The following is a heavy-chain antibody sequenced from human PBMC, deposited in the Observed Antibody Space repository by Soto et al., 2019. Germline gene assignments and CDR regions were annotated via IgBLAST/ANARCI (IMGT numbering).Heavy chain of an antibody. CDR2: IIPIFGTA. CDR1: GGTFSSYA. D-gene: IGHD6-19*01. J-gene: IGHJ4*02. Sequence: QVQLVQSGAEVKKPGSSVKVSCKASGGTFSSYAISGVRQAPGQGLEWMGGIIPIFGTANYAQKFQGRVTITADESTSTAYMELSSLRSEDTAVYYCARARSGSLVAGPDYWGQGTLVTVSS. CDR3: ARARSGSLVAGPDY. V-gene: IGHV1-69*01.